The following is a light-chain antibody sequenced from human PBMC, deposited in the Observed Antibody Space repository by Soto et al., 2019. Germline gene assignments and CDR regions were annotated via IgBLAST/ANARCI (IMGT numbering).Light chain of an antibody. CDR3: QQYYSYLPLT. Sequence: AIRMTQSPSSLSASTGDRVTITCRASQGISSYLAWYQQKPGKAPKLLIYAASTLQSGVPSRFSGSGSGTDFTLTISCLQAEDFATYYCQQYYSYLPLTFGGGTKVEI. J-gene: IGKJ4*01. CDR1: QGISSY. CDR2: AAS. V-gene: IGKV1-8*01.